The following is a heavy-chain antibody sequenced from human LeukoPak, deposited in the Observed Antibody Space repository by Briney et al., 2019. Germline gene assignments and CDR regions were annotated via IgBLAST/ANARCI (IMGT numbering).Heavy chain of an antibody. CDR2: IYSGGST. CDR1: GFTVSNNY. CDR3: ARDVGKAYFDY. J-gene: IGHJ4*02. Sequence: GGSLRLSCAASGFTVSNNYLTWVRQTPGKGLEWVSAIYSGGSTYYADSVKGRFTISRDNAKNSLYLQMASLRAEDTAVYYCARDVGKAYFDYWGQGTLVTVSS. V-gene: IGHV3-53*01. D-gene: IGHD2-15*01.